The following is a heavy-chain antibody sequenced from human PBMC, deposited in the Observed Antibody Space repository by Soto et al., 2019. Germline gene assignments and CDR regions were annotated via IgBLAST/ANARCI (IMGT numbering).Heavy chain of an antibody. CDR3: ARDRLMATAGTARHYFGLDV. J-gene: IGHJ6*02. D-gene: IGHD5-18*01. CDR2: IYYSGNT. CDR1: GGSIRSGGYY. Sequence: LSLTCTVSGGSIRSGGYYWSWVRQNPRRGLEWIGNIYYSGNTYYNPSLKSRLTISVDTSKNQFSLNLSSVTAADTAVYYCARDRLMATAGTARHYFGLDVWGQGTTVTVS. V-gene: IGHV4-31*03.